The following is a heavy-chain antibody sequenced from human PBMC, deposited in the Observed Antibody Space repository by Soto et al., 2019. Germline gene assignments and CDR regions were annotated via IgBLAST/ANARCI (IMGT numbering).Heavy chain of an antibody. V-gene: IGHV3-7*01. J-gene: IGHJ3*02. CDR2: IKRDGSGG. D-gene: IGHD6-13*01. CDR1: GFTFSNYW. Sequence: QLVESGGGLVQPGGSLRLSCAASGFTFSNYWMTWVRQAPGKGLEWVANIKRDGSGGSYLDSVRGRFTVSRDNARNSLYLQMNSLRAEDTALYSCARDVSPGSSGWYFDAFDIWGQGTRVTVSS. CDR3: ARDVSPGSSGWYFDAFDI.